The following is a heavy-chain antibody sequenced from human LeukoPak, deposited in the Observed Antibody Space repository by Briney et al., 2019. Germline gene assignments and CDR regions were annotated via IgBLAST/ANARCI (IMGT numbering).Heavy chain of an antibody. CDR1: GGSISSYY. CDR3: ARTSRGGNTYSYVDY. CDR2: INYSGST. V-gene: IGHV4-59*01. J-gene: IGHJ4*02. Sequence: SETLSLTCTVSGGSISSYYWNWIRQPPGKGLEWIGYINYSGSTSYNPSLKSRVTISVDTSKNQFSLRLSSVTAADTAVYYCARTSRGGNTYSYVDYWGQGTLVTVSS. D-gene: IGHD5-18*01.